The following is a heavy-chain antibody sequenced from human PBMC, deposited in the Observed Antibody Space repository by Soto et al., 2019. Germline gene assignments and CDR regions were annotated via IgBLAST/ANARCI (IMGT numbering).Heavy chain of an antibody. D-gene: IGHD3-22*01. J-gene: IGHJ4*02. CDR1: GGSFSACY. CDR3: ARGIVDTADSSGFYQY. Sequence: PSETLSLTCAVYGGSFSACYWSWIRQPPGKGLEWIGEINHSGGTSYNPSLKSRVTISVDTSKSQFSLKLTSVTAADRAVYYCARGIVDTADSSGFYQYCGQETAVPVSS. CDR2: INHSGGT. V-gene: IGHV4-34*01.